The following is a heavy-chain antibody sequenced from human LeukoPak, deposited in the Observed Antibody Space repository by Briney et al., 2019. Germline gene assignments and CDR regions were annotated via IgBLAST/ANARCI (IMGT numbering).Heavy chain of an antibody. CDR3: ARDQGWLQFDY. D-gene: IGHD5-24*01. V-gene: IGHV3-7*01. CDR2: IKEDGSQT. Sequence: GGSLRLSCTASGFTFSRSWMDWVRQAPGKGLEWVANIKEDGSQTYYMDSVRDRFTIPRDNAKNSLYLQMNSLRDEDTAVYYCARDQGWLQFDYWGQGALATVSA. CDR1: GFTFSRSW. J-gene: IGHJ4*02.